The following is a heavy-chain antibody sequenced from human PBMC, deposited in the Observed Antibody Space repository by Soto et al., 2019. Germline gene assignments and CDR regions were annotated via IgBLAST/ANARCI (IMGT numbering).Heavy chain of an antibody. Sequence: QVQLQESGPGLVKPSGTLSLTCAVSGGSISSSNWWSWVRQPPGKGLEWIGEIYHSGSTNYNPSLKSRVTISVDKSKNQFSLKLSSVTAADTAVYYCAREERGYCSGGSCYLFDCWGQGTLVTVSS. CDR3: AREERGYCSGGSCYLFDC. J-gene: IGHJ4*02. V-gene: IGHV4-4*02. D-gene: IGHD2-15*01. CDR1: GGSISSSNW. CDR2: IYHSGST.